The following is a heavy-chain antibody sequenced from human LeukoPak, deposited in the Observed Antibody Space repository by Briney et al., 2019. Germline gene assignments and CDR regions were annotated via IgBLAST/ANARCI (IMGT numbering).Heavy chain of an antibody. Sequence: SETLSLTCTVSGDSISSSYYYWGWIRQPPGKGLEWIGSIDYSGSTYHNPSLKSRITISVDTSKNQFSLKLSSVTAADTAVYYCARLARYYYYMDVWGKGTTVTVSS. J-gene: IGHJ6*03. CDR3: ARLARYYYYMDV. CDR2: IDYSGST. CDR1: GDSISSSYYY. V-gene: IGHV4-39*07.